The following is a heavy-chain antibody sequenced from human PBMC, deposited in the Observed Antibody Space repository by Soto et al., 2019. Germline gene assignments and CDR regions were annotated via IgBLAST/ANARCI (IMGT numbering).Heavy chain of an antibody. V-gene: IGHV4-59*01. D-gene: IGHD3-3*01. Sequence: SETLSLTCTVSGGSLSRYYWSWIRQPPGKGLEWIGFIYYNGSTNYNPSLKSRVTISVDMSKNPFSLKLSSVTAADTAVYYCARADYVLWSGYWRWFDPWGQGTLVTVS. CDR3: ARADYVLWSGYWRWFDP. CDR2: IYYNGST. CDR1: GGSLSRYY. J-gene: IGHJ5*02.